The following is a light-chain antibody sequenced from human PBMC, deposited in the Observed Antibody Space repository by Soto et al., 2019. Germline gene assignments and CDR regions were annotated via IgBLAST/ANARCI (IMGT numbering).Light chain of an antibody. CDR1: SSDVGSYNL. J-gene: IGLJ2*01. Sequence: QSALTQPASVSGSPGQSITISCTGTSSDVGSYNLVSWYQQHPGKAPKLMIYEVSKRPSGVSNRFSGSKSGNTASLTISGLQAEDEADYYGCSYAGRSTFPVVFGGGTKRPS. CDR3: CSYAGRSTFPVV. CDR2: EVS. V-gene: IGLV2-23*02.